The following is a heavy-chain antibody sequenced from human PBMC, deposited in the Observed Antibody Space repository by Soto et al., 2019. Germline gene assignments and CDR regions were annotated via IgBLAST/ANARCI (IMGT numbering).Heavy chain of an antibody. D-gene: IGHD6-19*01. CDR3: ARGGIAVAGGWFDP. J-gene: IGHJ5*02. Sequence: SQTLSLTGAVYGGSFSGYYWSWIRQPPGKGLEWIREINHSGSTNYNPSLKRRVTISVDTSKNQFSLKLSSVTAADTAVYYCARGGIAVAGGWFDPWGQGTLVSVSS. V-gene: IGHV4-34*01. CDR2: INHSGST. CDR1: GGSFSGYY.